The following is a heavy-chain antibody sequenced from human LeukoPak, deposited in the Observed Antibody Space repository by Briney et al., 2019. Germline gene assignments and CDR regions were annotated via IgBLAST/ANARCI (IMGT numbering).Heavy chain of an antibody. V-gene: IGHV1-46*01. D-gene: IGHD6-13*01. Sequence: ASVKVSCKASGYTFTSYYMHWVRQAPGQGLEWMGIINPSGGSTSYAQKFQGRVTMTRDTSTSTAYMELSSLRSEDTAVYYCASDGEQLDRGFDYWGQGTLVTVSS. J-gene: IGHJ4*02. CDR2: INPSGGST. CDR1: GYTFTSYY. CDR3: ASDGEQLDRGFDY.